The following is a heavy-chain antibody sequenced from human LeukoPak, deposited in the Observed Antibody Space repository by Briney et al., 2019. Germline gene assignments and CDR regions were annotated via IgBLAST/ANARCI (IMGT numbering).Heavy chain of an antibody. D-gene: IGHD3-3*01. CDR2: IYYSGST. Sequence: SETLSLTCAVYGGSFSGYYWSWIRQPPGKGLEWIGYIYYSGSTYYNPSLKSRVTISVDTSKNQFSLKLSSVTAADTAVYYCAREPYYDFWSGNNGYFDYWGQGTLVTVSS. J-gene: IGHJ4*02. CDR3: AREPYYDFWSGNNGYFDY. V-gene: IGHV4-30-4*01. CDR1: GGSFSGYY.